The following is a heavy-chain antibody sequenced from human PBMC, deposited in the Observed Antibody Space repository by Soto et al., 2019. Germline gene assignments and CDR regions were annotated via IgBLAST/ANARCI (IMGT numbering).Heavy chain of an antibody. D-gene: IGHD1-26*01. CDR3: ESGVGNNSFDY. CDR1: GGSISSYY. Sequence: SETLSLTCTVSGGSISSYYWSWIRQPPGKGLECIEYIYYSGSTNYNPSLKSRVTISVDTSKNQFSLKLSSVTAADTAVYYCESGVGNNSFDYWGQGTLVTVSS. V-gene: IGHV4-59*01. J-gene: IGHJ4*02. CDR2: IYYSGST.